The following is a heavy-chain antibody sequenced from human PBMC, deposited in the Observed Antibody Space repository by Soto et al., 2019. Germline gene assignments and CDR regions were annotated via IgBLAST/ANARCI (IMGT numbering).Heavy chain of an antibody. J-gene: IGHJ4*02. CDR3: ARLPSRHLVDY. D-gene: IGHD3-3*02. CDR1: GSSINSSGYY. CDR2: MFYGVST. V-gene: IGHV4-39*01. Sequence: TSETLSLTCTVSGSSINSSGYYWGWIRQPPWKGLEWIGSMFYGVSTYYNPSLKSRVTVSADTSKNQFSLNLRSVTAADTAVYYCARLPSRHLVDYWGQGXLVTVSS.